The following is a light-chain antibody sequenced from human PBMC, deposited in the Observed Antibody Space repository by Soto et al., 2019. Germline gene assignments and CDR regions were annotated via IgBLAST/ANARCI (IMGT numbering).Light chain of an antibody. CDR2: DTS. J-gene: IGKJ3*01. CDR1: QSVSRY. CDR3: QQYVSSPFT. V-gene: IGKV3-20*01. Sequence: EIVLTQSPATLSLSPGERATLSCRASQSVSRYLAWYQQRPGQAPRLLIYDTSNRFTGIPARFSGSGSGTDLTLTISRLEPEDSAVYYCQQYVSSPFTFGPGTKVDIK.